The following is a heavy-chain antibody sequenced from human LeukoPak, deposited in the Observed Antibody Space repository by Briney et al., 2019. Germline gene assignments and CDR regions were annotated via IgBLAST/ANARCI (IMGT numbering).Heavy chain of an antibody. CDR3: AKGSAAAGKSGFWYFDL. CDR1: GFTFSSYS. J-gene: IGHJ2*01. D-gene: IGHD6-13*01. Sequence: GGSLRLSCAASGFTFSSYSMNWVRQAPGKGLEWVSYISISSGIIYYADSVKGRFTISRDNSKNTLYLQMNSLRAEDTAVYYCAKGSAAAGKSGFWYFDLWGRGTLVTVSS. V-gene: IGHV3-48*01. CDR2: ISISSGII.